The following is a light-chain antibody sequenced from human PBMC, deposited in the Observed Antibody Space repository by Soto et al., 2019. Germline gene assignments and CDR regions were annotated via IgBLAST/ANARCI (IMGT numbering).Light chain of an antibody. CDR2: EVS. CDR1: SSDVGGYNY. V-gene: IGLV2-14*01. J-gene: IGLJ1*01. CDR3: SSYTSSSTPDV. Sequence: QSALTQPASVSGSPGQSITVSCTGTSSDVGGYNYVSWYQQHPGKAPKLMICEVSNRPSGVSNRFSGSKSGNTASLTISGLQAEDEADYYCSSYTSSSTPDVFGTGTKLTVL.